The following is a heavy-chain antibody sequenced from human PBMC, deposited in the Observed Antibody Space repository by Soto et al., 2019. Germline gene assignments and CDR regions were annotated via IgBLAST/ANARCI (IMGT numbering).Heavy chain of an antibody. D-gene: IGHD1-26*01. V-gene: IGHV4-59*01. Sequence: PSETLSLTCTVPGDPISSYFWTWIRQSPGKGLEWIGYISYSGSTNYNPPLKSRVTISIDTSKNQFSLMLESVTAADTAVYYCARAVGARSSNLDYWGQGLLVTVSS. CDR1: GDPISSYF. CDR2: ISYSGST. J-gene: IGHJ4*02. CDR3: ARAVGARSSNLDY.